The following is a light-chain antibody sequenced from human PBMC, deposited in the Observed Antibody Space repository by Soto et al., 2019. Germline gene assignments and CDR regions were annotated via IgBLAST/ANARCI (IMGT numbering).Light chain of an antibody. CDR3: QHYGTSAL. Sequence: EIVLTQSPGTLSLSPGERATLACSASQSVSASYLAWYQQKHGQAPRLLIYASSKATGIPDRFSGSGSGTDFTLSISRLEPEEFAVYYCQHYGTSALFGRGTRVDIK. CDR1: QSVSASY. J-gene: IGKJ3*01. V-gene: IGKV3-20*01. CDR2: AS.